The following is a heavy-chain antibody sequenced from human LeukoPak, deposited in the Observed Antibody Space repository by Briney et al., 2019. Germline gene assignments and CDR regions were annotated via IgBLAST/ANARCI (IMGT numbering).Heavy chain of an antibody. CDR3: ARGQLDYYYYMDV. Sequence: GGSLRLSCAASGFTFSSYGMHWVRQAPGKGLEYIAAISSDGGSTYYADSVKGRFTISRENAKNSLYLQMNSLRAGDTAVYFCARGQLDYYYYMDVWGKGTTVTVSS. V-gene: IGHV3-64*02. CDR1: GFTFSSYG. D-gene: IGHD6-13*01. CDR2: ISSDGGST. J-gene: IGHJ6*03.